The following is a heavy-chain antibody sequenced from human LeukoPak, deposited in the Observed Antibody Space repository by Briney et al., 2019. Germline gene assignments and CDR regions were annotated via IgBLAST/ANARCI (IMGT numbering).Heavy chain of an antibody. CDR2: ISYDGSPK. D-gene: IGHD3-10*01. CDR3: ARAKPKNMVRGLIMRRESRYYFDY. Sequence: HPGRSLRLSCAASGFMFRSYGIHWVRQAPGKGLEWVAVISYDGSPKYYADSVKGRFTISRDNSKSTLYIQMNSLRAEDTAVYYCARAKPKNMVRGLIMRRESRYYFDYWGQGTLVTVSS. CDR1: GFMFRSYG. V-gene: IGHV3-33*08. J-gene: IGHJ4*02.